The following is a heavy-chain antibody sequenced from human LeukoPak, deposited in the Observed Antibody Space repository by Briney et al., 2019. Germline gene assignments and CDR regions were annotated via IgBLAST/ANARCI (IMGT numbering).Heavy chain of an antibody. J-gene: IGHJ3*02. CDR2: IYYSGST. CDR3: ARAPGPDSSSWYGDAFDI. V-gene: IGHV4-59*01. CDR1: GGSISSYY. Sequence: PSETLSLTCTVSGGSISSYYWSWIRQPPGKGLEWIGYIYYSGSTNYNPSLKSRVTISVDTSKNQFSLKLSSVTADDTAVYYCARAPGPDSSSWYGDAFDIWGQGTMVTVS. D-gene: IGHD6-13*01.